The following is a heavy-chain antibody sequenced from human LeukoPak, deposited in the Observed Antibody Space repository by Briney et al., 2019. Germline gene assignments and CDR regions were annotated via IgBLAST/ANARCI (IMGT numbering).Heavy chain of an antibody. CDR3: AREEDYSYGMDV. V-gene: IGHV1-69*13. CDR2: IIPIFGTA. J-gene: IGHJ6*02. CDR1: GGTFSSFA. Sequence: SVKVSCKASGGTFSSFAISWVRQAPGQGLEWMGGIIPIFGTANYAQKFQGRVTITADESTSTAYMELSSLRSEDTAVYYCAREEDYSYGMDVWGQGTTVTVSS.